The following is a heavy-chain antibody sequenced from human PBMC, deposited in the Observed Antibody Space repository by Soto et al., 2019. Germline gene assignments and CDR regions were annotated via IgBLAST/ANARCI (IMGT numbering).Heavy chain of an antibody. Sequence: QVQLVQSGAEVKKPGSSVKVSCKASGGTFSSYTISWVRQAPGQGLEWMGRIIPILGIANYAQKFQGRVTITADKSTSTDYMELSSVRSEDTAVYYCARERQYDILTGDLAYFDYWGQGTLVTVSS. CDR1: GGTFSSYT. CDR3: ARERQYDILTGDLAYFDY. CDR2: IIPILGIA. D-gene: IGHD3-9*01. J-gene: IGHJ4*02. V-gene: IGHV1-69*08.